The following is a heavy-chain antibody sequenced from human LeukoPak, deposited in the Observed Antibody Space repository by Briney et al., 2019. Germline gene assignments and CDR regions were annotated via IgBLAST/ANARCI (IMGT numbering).Heavy chain of an antibody. J-gene: IGHJ4*02. CDR2: IYYSGST. CDR1: GGSISSSTYY. CDR3: ARHIGYCINGVCDTFDY. D-gene: IGHD2-8*01. V-gene: IGHV4-39*01. Sequence: PSETLSLTCTLSGGSISSSTYYLGWIRQPPGKGLEWIGSIYYSGSTYYNPSLKSRVTMSVDTSKNQFSLKLSSVTAADTAVYYCARHIGYCINGVCDTFDYWGQGTLVTVSS.